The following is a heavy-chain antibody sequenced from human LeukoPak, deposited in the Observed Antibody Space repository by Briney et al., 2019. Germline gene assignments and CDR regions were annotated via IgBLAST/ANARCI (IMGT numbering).Heavy chain of an antibody. V-gene: IGHV3-49*04. J-gene: IGHJ4*02. Sequence: PGGSLRLSCTVSGFTSGDYVMNWVRQAPGKGLEWVGFIRSKAYGGTTEYAASVKGRFTISRDNSKNTLYLQMNNLRADDTAVYYCAGQSSSSWRSFDYWGQGTRVTVSS. D-gene: IGHD6-13*01. CDR1: GFTSGDYV. CDR2: IRSKAYGGTT. CDR3: AGQSSSSWRSFDY.